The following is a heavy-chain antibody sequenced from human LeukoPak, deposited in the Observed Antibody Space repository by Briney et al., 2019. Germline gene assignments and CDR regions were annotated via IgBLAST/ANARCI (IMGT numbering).Heavy chain of an antibody. CDR1: GFTFSSYG. D-gene: IGHD4-17*01. Sequence: SGGSLRLSCAASGFTFSSYGMHWVRQAPGKGLEWVAFIRYDGSNKYYAGSVKGRFTISRDNSKNTLYLQMNSLRAEDTAVYYCAKSSRGYGDYEPPGYWGQGTLVTVSS. J-gene: IGHJ4*02. V-gene: IGHV3-30*02. CDR3: AKSSRGYGDYEPPGY. CDR2: IRYDGSNK.